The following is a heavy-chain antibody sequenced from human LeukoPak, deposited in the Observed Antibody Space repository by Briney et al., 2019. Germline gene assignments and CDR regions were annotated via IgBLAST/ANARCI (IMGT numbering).Heavy chain of an antibody. CDR2: INWNGGST. CDR1: GFTFDDYG. J-gene: IGHJ5*02. V-gene: IGHV3-20*04. Sequence: GGSLRLSCAASGFTFDDYGMSWVRQAPGKGLEWVSGINWNGGSTGYADSVKGRFTISRDNSKNTLYLQMNSLRAEDTAVYYCAKWVIGWFDPWGQGTLVTVSS. D-gene: IGHD1-26*01. CDR3: AKWVIGWFDP.